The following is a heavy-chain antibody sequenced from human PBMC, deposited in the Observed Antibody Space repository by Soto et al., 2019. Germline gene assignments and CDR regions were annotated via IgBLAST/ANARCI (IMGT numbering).Heavy chain of an antibody. D-gene: IGHD2-21*02. J-gene: IGHJ4*02. CDR3: AKDPMRVTYFFDY. Sequence: QVQLVESGGGVVQPGRSLRLSCAASGFTFSSYGMHWVRQAPGKGLEWVAVISYDGSNKYYADSVKGRFTISRDNSKNTQYLQMNRLRAEDTAVYYCAKDPMRVTYFFDYWGQGTLVTVSS. CDR1: GFTFSSYG. CDR2: ISYDGSNK. V-gene: IGHV3-30*18.